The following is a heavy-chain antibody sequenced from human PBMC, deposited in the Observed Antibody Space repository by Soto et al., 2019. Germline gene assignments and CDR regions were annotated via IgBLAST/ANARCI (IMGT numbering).Heavy chain of an antibody. CDR2: ISGSGCST. CDR3: AKDSVDYYDSSGPDAFDI. V-gene: IGHV3-23*01. CDR1: GFTFSSYA. Sequence: GVLRLSCAASGFTFSSYAMSWVRQAPGKGLEWVSAISGSGCSTYYADSVKGRFTISRDNSKNTLYLQMNSLRAEDTAVYYCAKDSVDYYDSSGPDAFDIWGQGTMGT. D-gene: IGHD3-22*01. J-gene: IGHJ3*02.